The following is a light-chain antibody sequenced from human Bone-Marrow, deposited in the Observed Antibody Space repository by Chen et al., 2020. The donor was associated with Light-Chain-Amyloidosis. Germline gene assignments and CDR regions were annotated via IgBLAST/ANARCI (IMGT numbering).Light chain of an antibody. CDR1: DLPTKY. CDR3: QSADGGGTYGVI. Sequence: SYELTQPPSVSVSPGQTARITCSGDDLPTKYAYWYQQKPGQAPVLVIHRDTERPSGISERFSGSSSGTPPTLTIGGVQAEAGADYPCQSADGGGTYGVIFGGGTKLPVL. V-gene: IGLV3-25*03. CDR2: RDT. J-gene: IGLJ2*01.